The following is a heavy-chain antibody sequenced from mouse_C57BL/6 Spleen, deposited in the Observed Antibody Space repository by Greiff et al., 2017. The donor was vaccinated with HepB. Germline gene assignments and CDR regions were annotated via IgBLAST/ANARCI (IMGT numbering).Heavy chain of an antibody. J-gene: IGHJ4*01. CDR2: ISSGSSTI. Sequence: EVKLVESGGGLVKPGGSLKLSCAASGFTFSDYGMHWVRQAPEKGLEWVAYISSGSSTIDYADTVKGRFTISRDNAKNTLFLQMTSLRSEDTAMYYCARGNYYGSSAPDYYAMDYWGQGTSVTVSS. D-gene: IGHD1-1*01. V-gene: IGHV5-17*01. CDR3: ARGNYYGSSAPDYYAMDY. CDR1: GFTFSDYG.